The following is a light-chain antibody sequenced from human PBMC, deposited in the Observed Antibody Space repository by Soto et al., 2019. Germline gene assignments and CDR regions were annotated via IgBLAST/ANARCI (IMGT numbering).Light chain of an antibody. Sequence: IVMTQSTATLSVSPGGRATLSCRASQSISTKLAWYQQKPGQPPRLLIYGASTRAPGIPVKFSGRGSGTEVTRTIIIRQSEDVAVYYFQEYNDGRPITFGGGTKVEIK. J-gene: IGKJ4*01. V-gene: IGKV3-15*01. CDR3: QEYNDGRPIT. CDR1: QSISTK. CDR2: GAS.